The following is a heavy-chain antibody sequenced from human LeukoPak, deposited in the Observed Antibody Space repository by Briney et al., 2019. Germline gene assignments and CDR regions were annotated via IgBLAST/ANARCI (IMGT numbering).Heavy chain of an antibody. CDR3: ARDGSGHWFDP. V-gene: IGHV1-18*04. CDR1: GYTFNSYG. Sequence: ASVKVSCKASGYTFNSYGISWVRQAPGQGLEWMGWINAYNGDTNHAQKFQGRVTMTTDTSTTTAYMELGSLRSGDTAVYYCARDGSGHWFDPWGQGTLVTVSS. D-gene: IGHD6-25*01. CDR2: INAYNGDT. J-gene: IGHJ5*02.